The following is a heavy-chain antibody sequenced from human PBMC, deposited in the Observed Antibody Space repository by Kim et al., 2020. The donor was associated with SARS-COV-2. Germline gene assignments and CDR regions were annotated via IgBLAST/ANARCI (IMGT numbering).Heavy chain of an antibody. J-gene: IGHJ3*02. D-gene: IGHD5-12*01. V-gene: IGHV3-30*01. Sequence: ADSGKGRSTTSRDNSKNPLYLQGNSLRAEDTAVYYCARDGYNSRGAFDIWGQGTMVTVSS. CDR3: ARDGYNSRGAFDI.